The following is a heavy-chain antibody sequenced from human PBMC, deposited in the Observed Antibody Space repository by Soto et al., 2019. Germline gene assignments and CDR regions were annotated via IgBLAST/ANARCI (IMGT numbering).Heavy chain of an antibody. Sequence: QVQLVQSGAEVRKPGSSLRVSCKSSGATFSTTGISWVRQAPGQGLEWMGGIIPLFGTPKYARKFQGRVSTTGAESTNTVNMELNSLRPDDAAVYYCARASPVICGGDPCYRLDSSFDSWGQGSLVIVSS. CDR3: ARASPVICGGDPCYRLDSSFDS. CDR2: IIPLFGTP. CDR1: GATFSTTG. V-gene: IGHV1-69*01. D-gene: IGHD2-21*02. J-gene: IGHJ5*01.